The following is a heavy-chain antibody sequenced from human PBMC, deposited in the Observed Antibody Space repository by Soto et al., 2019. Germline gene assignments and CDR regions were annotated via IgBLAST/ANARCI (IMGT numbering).Heavy chain of an antibody. D-gene: IGHD1-26*01. CDR3: ARYYTSPDY. V-gene: IGHV3-30-3*01. CDR1: GFTFSSYA. J-gene: IGHJ4*02. CDR2: ISYDGSNK. Sequence: QVQLVESGGGVVQPGRSLRLSCAASGFTFSSYAMHWVRQAPGKGLEWVAVISYDGSNKYYADSVKGRFTISRDNSKNTLYLQMNSLRAEDTAVYSCARYYTSPDYWGQGTLVTVSS.